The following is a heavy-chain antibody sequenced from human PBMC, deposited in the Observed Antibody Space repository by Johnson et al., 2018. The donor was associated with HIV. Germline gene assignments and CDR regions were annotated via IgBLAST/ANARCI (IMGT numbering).Heavy chain of an antibody. CDR2: IKSKADGGTT. V-gene: IGHV3-15*01. J-gene: IGHJ3*02. Sequence: VQLVESGGGLVKPGGSLRLSCVASGFTFSNVWMNWVRQAPGKGLEWVGRIKSKADGGTTHYGAPVKGRFSISRDDSKNTLYLQMNSLKTEDTAVYYCTTDVYWDIWGQGTMVTVSS. D-gene: IGHD5/OR15-5a*01. CDR3: TTDVYWDI. CDR1: GFTFSNVW.